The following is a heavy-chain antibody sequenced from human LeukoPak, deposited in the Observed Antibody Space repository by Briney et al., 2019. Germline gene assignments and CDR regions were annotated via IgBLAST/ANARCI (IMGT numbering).Heavy chain of an antibody. CDR1: GYRFTSYW. CDR2: IYPGDSDT. V-gene: IGHV5-51*01. CDR3: ARQTHIVVVTATYDY. Sequence: GESLKISCKGSGYRFTSYWIGGVRQMPGKGLGWMGIIYPGDSDTRYSPSFQGQVTISADKSISTAYLQWSSLKASDTAMYYRARQTHIVVVTATYDYWGQGTLVTVSS. D-gene: IGHD2-21*02. J-gene: IGHJ4*02.